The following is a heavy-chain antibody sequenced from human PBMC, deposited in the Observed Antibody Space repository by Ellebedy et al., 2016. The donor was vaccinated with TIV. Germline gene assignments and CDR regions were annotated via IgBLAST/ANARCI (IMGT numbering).Heavy chain of an antibody. V-gene: IGHV3-23*01. Sequence: GGSLRLSXAASGFTFSSYAMSWVRQAPGKGLEWVSAISGSGGSTYYADSVKGRFTISRDNSKNTLYLQMNSLRAEDTAVYYCAKEGYCSSTSCYDPNFDYWGQGNLVTVSS. CDR2: ISGSGGST. D-gene: IGHD2-2*01. CDR1: GFTFSSYA. J-gene: IGHJ4*02. CDR3: AKEGYCSSTSCYDPNFDY.